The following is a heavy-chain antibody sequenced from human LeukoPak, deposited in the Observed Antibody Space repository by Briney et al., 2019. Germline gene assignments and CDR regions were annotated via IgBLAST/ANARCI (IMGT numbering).Heavy chain of an antibody. CDR1: GGSISSSSYY. CDR3: ARLGGTGGWLFYYFDY. D-gene: IGHD6-19*01. J-gene: IGHJ4*02. Sequence: SETLSLTCTVSGGSISSSSYYWGWIRQPPGKGLEWIGSIYYSGSTYYNPSLKSRVTIPVDTSKNQFSLKLSSVTAADTAVYYCARLGGTGGWLFYYFDYWGQGTLVTVSS. V-gene: IGHV4-39*01. CDR2: IYYSGST.